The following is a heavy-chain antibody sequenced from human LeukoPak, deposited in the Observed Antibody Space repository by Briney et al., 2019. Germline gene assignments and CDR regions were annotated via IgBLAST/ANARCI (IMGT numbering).Heavy chain of an antibody. Sequence: PGGSLRLSCAASGFTFSSYAMSWVRQAPGKGLEWVSAISGSGGSTYYADSVKGRFTISRDNSKNTLYLQMNSLRAEDTAVYYCAKVRGLDSYGPYFDYWGQGTLVTVSS. CDR3: AKVRGLDSYGPYFDY. CDR1: GFTFSSYA. CDR2: ISGSGGST. D-gene: IGHD5-18*01. V-gene: IGHV3-23*01. J-gene: IGHJ4*02.